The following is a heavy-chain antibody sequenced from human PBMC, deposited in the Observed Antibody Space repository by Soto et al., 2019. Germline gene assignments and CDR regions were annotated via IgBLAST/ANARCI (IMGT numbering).Heavy chain of an antibody. D-gene: IGHD3-3*01. Sequence: QSVGSLRLSCAASGFTFSSYGMHWVRQAPGKGLEWVAVISYDGSNKYYADSVKGRFTISRDNSKNTLYLQMNSLRAEDTAVYYCAKELTIFGVVIGPDYWGQGTLVTVSS. CDR2: ISYDGSNK. CDR3: AKELTIFGVVIGPDY. J-gene: IGHJ4*02. V-gene: IGHV3-30*18. CDR1: GFTFSSYG.